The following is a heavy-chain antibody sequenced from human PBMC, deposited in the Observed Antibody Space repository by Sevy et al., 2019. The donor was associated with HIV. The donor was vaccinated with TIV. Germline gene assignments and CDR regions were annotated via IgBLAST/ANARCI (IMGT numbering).Heavy chain of an antibody. J-gene: IGHJ1*01. CDR1: GGSISSGGYS. V-gene: IGHV4-30-2*01. CDR3: ARAGDSRVYYYGYFQH. CDR2: IYHSGST. D-gene: IGHD3-22*01. Sequence: SETLSLTCAVSGGSISSGGYSWSWIRQPPGKGLEWIGYIYHSGSTYYNPSLKSRVTISVDRSKNQFSLKLSSVTAADTAVYYCARAGDSRVYYYGYFQHWGQGTLVTVSS.